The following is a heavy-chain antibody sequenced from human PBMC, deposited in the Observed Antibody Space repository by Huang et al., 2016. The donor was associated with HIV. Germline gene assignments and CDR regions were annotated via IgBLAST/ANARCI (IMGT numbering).Heavy chain of an antibody. D-gene: IGHD3-22*01. CDR2: IGSDSRDT. V-gene: IGHV1-18*01. J-gene: IGHJ3*01. CDR3: ARDTYYTDIWKRNDASFL. Sequence: QVQLVQSGGEVKQPGASVRVSCKASGYDFGSYGMSWVRQAPGQGLEWLGWIGSDSRDTRTAQKFQGRVTMTTDRSATTTYMELRSLRYDDTAMYYCARDTYYTDIWKRNDASFLWGQGTMITVYS. CDR1: GYDFGSYG.